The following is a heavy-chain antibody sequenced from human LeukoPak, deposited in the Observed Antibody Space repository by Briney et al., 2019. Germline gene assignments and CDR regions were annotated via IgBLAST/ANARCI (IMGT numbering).Heavy chain of an antibody. Sequence: PGGSLRLSCAASGFTFSSYWMSWVRQAPGKGLEWVANIKQDGSEKYYVDSVKGRFTISRDNAKNSVYLQMNSLRAEDTAVYSCARAYCGGDCLIIPYYFDYWGQGPLVTVSS. V-gene: IGHV3-7*04. J-gene: IGHJ4*02. CDR3: ARAYCGGDCLIIPYYFDY. D-gene: IGHD2-21*02. CDR2: IKQDGSEK. CDR1: GFTFSSYW.